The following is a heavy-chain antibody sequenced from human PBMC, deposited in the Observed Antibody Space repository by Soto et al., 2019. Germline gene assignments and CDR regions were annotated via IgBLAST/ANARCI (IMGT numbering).Heavy chain of an antibody. V-gene: IGHV3-23*01. D-gene: IGHD2-15*01. Sequence: DVQLLESGGGLVQPGGSLRLSCAASGFTFSSYAMSWVRQAPGKGLEWVSAISATGGSAFYADSVKGRFTISRDNSKITVFLQIDSLVTEDTAVYYCAKGTTAVYCFDFWGQGTLVTVSS. CDR2: ISATGGSA. J-gene: IGHJ4*02. CDR1: GFTFSSYA. CDR3: AKGTTAVYCFDF.